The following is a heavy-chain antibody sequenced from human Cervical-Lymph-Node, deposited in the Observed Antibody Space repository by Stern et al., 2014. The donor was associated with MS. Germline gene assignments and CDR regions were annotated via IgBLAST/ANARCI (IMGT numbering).Heavy chain of an antibody. CDR1: GGSMNSRPYY. CDR3: AREGETSDFFPFDY. V-gene: IGHV4-61*02. Sequence: QLQLQESGPGLVKPSQTLSLTCTVSGGSMNSRPYYWNWLRQPAGKALEWIGRIYISGSTNYNPSLESRVTISKNTSKNQPSLKRRFVTAADTAVYYCAREGETSDFFPFDYWGQGAQVIVSS. D-gene: IGHD3/OR15-3a*01. CDR2: IYISGST. J-gene: IGHJ4*02.